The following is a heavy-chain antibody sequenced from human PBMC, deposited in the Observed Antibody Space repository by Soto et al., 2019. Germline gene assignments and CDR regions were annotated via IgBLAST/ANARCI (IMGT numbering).Heavy chain of an antibody. D-gene: IGHD3-3*01. CDR2: VYFTGST. Sequence: QVYLQESGPGVVKPSGTLSPTCPVPGPSPTTVGRVSYFGGGIRQPQGPGLDNIGYVYFTGSTKYKPSLKSRVTISLDKSRKQFSLNLTSVTSADTATYYCARGTVSGVVILRHGVDVWGPGTRVVVST. CDR3: ARGTVSGVVILRHGVDV. J-gene: IGHJ3*01. V-gene: IGHV4-61*01. CDR1: GPSPTTVGRVSYF.